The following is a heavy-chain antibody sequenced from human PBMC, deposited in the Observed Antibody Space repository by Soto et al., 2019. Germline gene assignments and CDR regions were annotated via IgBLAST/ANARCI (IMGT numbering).Heavy chain of an antibody. CDR2: IWYDGSNK. V-gene: IGHV3-33*01. CDR1: GFTFSSYG. J-gene: IGHJ4*02. CDR3: ARDTVTEILDY. D-gene: IGHD4-17*01. Sequence: GGSLRLSCAASGFTFSSYGMHWVRQAPGKGLEWVAVIWYDGSNKYYADSVKGRFTISRDNSKNTLYLQMNSLRAEDTAVYYCARDTVTEILDYWGQGTLVTVSS.